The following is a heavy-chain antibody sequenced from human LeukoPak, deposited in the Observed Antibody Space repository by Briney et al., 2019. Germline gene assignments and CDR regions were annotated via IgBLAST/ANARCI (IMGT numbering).Heavy chain of an antibody. CDR2: IYYNGNT. Sequence: SETLSLTCTVSGGSISSSSYYWGWIRQPPGKGLEWIGNIYYNGNTYYNPSLKSRLTISIDTSNNQFSLRLTSLTAADTAVYYCARLNKPGWFDPWGQGTLVTVSS. J-gene: IGHJ5*02. CDR1: GGSISSSSYY. V-gene: IGHV4-39*01. D-gene: IGHD1-14*01. CDR3: ARLNKPGWFDP.